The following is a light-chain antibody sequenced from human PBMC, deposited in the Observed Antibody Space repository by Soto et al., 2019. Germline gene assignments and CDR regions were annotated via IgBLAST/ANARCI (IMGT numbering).Light chain of an antibody. CDR2: GNS. Sequence: QSVLTQPPSVSGAPGQRVTISCTGSSSNIGAGYVVHWYQHLPGTAPRLLIYGNSNRPSGVPDRFSGSKSGTSASLAITGLQTGDEADYYCQSFDSGLRGEVFGGGTKLTVL. V-gene: IGLV1-40*01. CDR3: QSFDSGLRGEV. CDR1: SSNIGAGYV. J-gene: IGLJ3*02.